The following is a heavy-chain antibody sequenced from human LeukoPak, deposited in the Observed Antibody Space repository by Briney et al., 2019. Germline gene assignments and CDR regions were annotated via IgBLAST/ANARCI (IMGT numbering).Heavy chain of an antibody. J-gene: IGHJ4*02. CDR2: IIPIFGTA. V-gene: IGHV1-69*01. CDR3: AREGSGSLPHLDH. D-gene: IGHD3-10*01. Sequence: ASVTVSCKASGGTFSSYAISWVRQAPGQGLEWMGGIIPIFGTANYAQKFQGRVTITADESTSTAYMELSSLRSEDTAVYYCAREGSGSLPHLDHWGQGTLVTVSS. CDR1: GGTFSSYA.